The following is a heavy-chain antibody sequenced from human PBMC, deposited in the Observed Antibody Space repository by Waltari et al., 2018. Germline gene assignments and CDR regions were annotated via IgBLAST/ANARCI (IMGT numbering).Heavy chain of an antibody. CDR2: INPSGGST. V-gene: IGHV1-46*01. D-gene: IGHD3-22*01. CDR3: ARGITMIVVVANSDAFDI. Sequence: QVQLVQSGAEVKKPGASVKVSRKASGYTFTSYYMHWVRQAPGQGLEWMGIINPSGGSTSYAQKFQGRVTMTRDTSTSTVYMELSSLRSEDTAVYYCARGITMIVVVANSDAFDIWGQGTMVTVSS. J-gene: IGHJ3*02. CDR1: GYTFTSYY.